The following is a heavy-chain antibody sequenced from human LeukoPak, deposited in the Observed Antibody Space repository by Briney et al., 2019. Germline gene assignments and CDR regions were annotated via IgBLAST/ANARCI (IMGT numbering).Heavy chain of an antibody. CDR3: ANGKGTDDY. J-gene: IGHJ4*02. CDR2: ISGSGGST. Sequence: PGGSVRLSCAASGFTVSSYAMTWVRQGPGKGLEWVSAISGSGGSTYYADSVKGRFTISRDNSKNTLYLQMNSLRAEDTAVYYCANGKGTDDYWGQGTLVTVSS. V-gene: IGHV3-23*01. D-gene: IGHD1-14*01. CDR1: GFTVSSYA.